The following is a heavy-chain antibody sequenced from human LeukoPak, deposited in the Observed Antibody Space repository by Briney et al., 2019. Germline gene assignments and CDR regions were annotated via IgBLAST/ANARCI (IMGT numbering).Heavy chain of an antibody. D-gene: IGHD2-8*01. CDR1: GGSISSGSYY. CDR2: IYTSGST. J-gene: IGHJ4*02. V-gene: IGHV4-61*02. Sequence: SQTLSLTCTVSGGSISSGSYYWNWIRQPAGKGLEWIGRIYTSGSTNYNPSLKSRVTISVDTSKNQFSLQLNSVTPDDTAVYYCARENGGNFDYWGQGTLVTVSS. CDR3: ARENGGNFDY.